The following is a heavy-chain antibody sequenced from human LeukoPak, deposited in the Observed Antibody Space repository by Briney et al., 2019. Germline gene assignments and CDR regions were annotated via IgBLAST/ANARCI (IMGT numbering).Heavy chain of an antibody. V-gene: IGHV1-18*01. CDR3: ARASLAVAGRGLFDY. CDR1: GYTFTSYG. CDR2: ISAYNGNT. D-gene: IGHD6-19*01. J-gene: IGHJ4*02. Sequence: ASVTVSCKASGYTFTSYGISWVRQAPGQGLEWMGWISAYNGNTNYAQKLQGRVTMTTDTSTSTAYMELRSLRSDDTAVYYCARASLAVAGRGLFDYWGQGTLVTVSS.